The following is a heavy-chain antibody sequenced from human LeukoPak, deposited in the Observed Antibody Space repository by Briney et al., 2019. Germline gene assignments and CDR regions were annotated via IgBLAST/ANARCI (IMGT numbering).Heavy chain of an antibody. Sequence: ASVKVSCKASGYTFTSYGISWVRQAPGQGLEWMGWISAYNGNTNYAQKLQGRVTMTTDTSTSTAYMELRSLRSDDTAVYYCARAYYYDSSGYYLGDWGQGTLVTVSS. CDR2: ISAYNGNT. CDR3: ARAYYYDSSGYYLGD. J-gene: IGHJ4*02. D-gene: IGHD3-22*01. CDR1: GYTFTSYG. V-gene: IGHV1-18*01.